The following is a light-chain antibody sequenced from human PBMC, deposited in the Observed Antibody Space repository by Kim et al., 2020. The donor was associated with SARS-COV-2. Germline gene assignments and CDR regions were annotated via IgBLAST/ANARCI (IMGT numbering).Light chain of an antibody. V-gene: IGLV1-51*01. CDR1: SSNIGTNY. CDR2: DGN. J-gene: IGLJ2*01. CDR3: GTWDSSLSTVV. Sequence: GQKDNISCSGSSSNIGTNYVSWYQKVPGAAPKLLIYDGNKRPSGIPDRFSGSKSGTSATLDITGLQTGDEADYYCGTWDSSLSTVVFGAGTKVTVL.